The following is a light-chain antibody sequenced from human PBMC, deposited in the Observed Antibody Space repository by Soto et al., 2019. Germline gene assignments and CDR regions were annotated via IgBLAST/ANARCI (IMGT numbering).Light chain of an antibody. CDR3: QQRSNRPSIIT. CDR1: QSVSSY. J-gene: IGKJ5*01. V-gene: IGKV3-11*01. CDR2: DAS. Sequence: EIVLTQSPATLSLSPGERATLSCRASQSVSSYLSWYQQRTGHAPRLLIYDASNRATGIPARCSGSGSGTDFTLSISSLEPEDVAIYYCQQRSNRPSIITVGQGTRVEIK.